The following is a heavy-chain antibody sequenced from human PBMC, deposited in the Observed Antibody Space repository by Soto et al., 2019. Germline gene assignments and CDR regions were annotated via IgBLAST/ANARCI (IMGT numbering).Heavy chain of an antibody. J-gene: IGHJ6*02. CDR1: GYTFSRYG. D-gene: IGHD3-22*01. CDR3: ARGGYYDSSGSRNYHYYGMDV. CDR2: ISPYDDDT. V-gene: IGHV1-18*01. Sequence: GPEVKKPGASVKVSCKASGYTFSRYGISWVRQAPGQGLEWLGWISPYDDDTKYAQNLQGRVRMTTDTSTRTVYMDLRSLRSDDTAIYYCARGGYYDSSGSRNYHYYGMDVWGQGTTVTVSS.